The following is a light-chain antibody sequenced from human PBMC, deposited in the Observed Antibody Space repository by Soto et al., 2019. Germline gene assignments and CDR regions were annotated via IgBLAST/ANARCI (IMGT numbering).Light chain of an antibody. CDR2: DAS. Sequence: DIQMTQSPSTLSASVGDRVTITCRASQSISSWLAWYQQKPGKAPKLLIYDASSLESGVPSRFSGSGSGTEFTLTISTMPPDDFATYYCQQYNSYAKFGQGTKVDIK. J-gene: IGKJ1*01. V-gene: IGKV1-5*01. CDR1: QSISSW. CDR3: QQYNSYAK.